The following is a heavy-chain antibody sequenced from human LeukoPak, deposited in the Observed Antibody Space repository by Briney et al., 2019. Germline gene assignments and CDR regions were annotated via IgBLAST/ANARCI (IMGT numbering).Heavy chain of an antibody. V-gene: IGHV3-7*05. Sequence: GGSLRLSCVASGFTFRNYWMTWVRQAPGKGLEWVANIKQDGSEKYYEDSVKGRFTVSRDNAKNSLYLQMNSLRAEDTAVYYCARLWRLALDYWGQGTLVTVSS. CDR1: GFTFRNYW. J-gene: IGHJ4*02. CDR3: ARLWRLALDY. CDR2: IKQDGSEK. D-gene: IGHD6-19*01.